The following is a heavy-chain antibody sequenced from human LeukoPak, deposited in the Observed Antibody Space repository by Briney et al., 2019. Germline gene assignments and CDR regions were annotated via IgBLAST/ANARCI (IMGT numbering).Heavy chain of an antibody. J-gene: IGHJ4*02. CDR3: ARDGYCSGGSCYPPDY. CDR1: GGSFSGYY. CDR2: INHSGST. V-gene: IGHV4-34*01. Sequence: SETLSLTCAVYGGSFSGYYWSWIRQPPGKGLEWIGEINHSGSTNYNPSLKSRVAISVDTSKNQFSLKLNSVTAADTAVYYCARDGYCSGGSCYPPDYWGQGTLVTVSS. D-gene: IGHD2-15*01.